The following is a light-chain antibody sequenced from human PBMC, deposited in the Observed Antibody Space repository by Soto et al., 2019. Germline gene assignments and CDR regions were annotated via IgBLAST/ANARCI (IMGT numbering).Light chain of an antibody. CDR3: QQRDNWPLT. CDR1: QNINRY. J-gene: IGKJ5*01. Sequence: EIVLTQSPVTLSLSPGEGATLSCRASQNINRYLAWYQQKPGQSPRLLFYDASNRATGTPARFSGSGSGTDFTLAISSLEPEDFAVYYCQQRDNWPLTFGQGTRLEIK. V-gene: IGKV3-11*01. CDR2: DAS.